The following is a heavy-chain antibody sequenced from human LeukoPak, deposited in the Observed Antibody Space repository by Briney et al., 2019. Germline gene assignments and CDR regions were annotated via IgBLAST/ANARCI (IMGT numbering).Heavy chain of an antibody. V-gene: IGHV3-23*01. D-gene: IGHD1-26*01. CDR3: AKDLSVGATGYYFDY. CDR2: ISGSGGST. Sequence: GRSLRLSCAASGFTFSSYAMSWVRHAPGKGLEWVSAISGSGGSTYYADSVKGRFTISRDNSKNTLYLQMNSLRAEDTAVYYCAKDLSVGATGYYFDYWGQGTLVTVSS. CDR1: GFTFSSYA. J-gene: IGHJ4*02.